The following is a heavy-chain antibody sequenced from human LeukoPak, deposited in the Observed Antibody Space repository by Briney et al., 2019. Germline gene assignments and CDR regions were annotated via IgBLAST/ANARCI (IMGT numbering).Heavy chain of an antibody. CDR3: AREKEDYGDLMGGLVFDY. V-gene: IGHV3-7*01. CDR1: GFTFSSYW. J-gene: IGHJ4*02. D-gene: IGHD4-17*01. CDR2: IKQDGSGK. Sequence: PGGSLRLSCAASGFTFSSYWMSRVRQAPGKGLEWVANIKQDGSGKYYVDSVKGRVTISRAKAKNSLYLQMNSLRAEDTAVYYCAREKEDYGDLMGGLVFDYWGQGTLVTVSS.